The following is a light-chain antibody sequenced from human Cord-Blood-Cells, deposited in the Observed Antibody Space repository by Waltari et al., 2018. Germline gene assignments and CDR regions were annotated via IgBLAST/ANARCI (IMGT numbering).Light chain of an antibody. Sequence: IQMTQSPSSLSASVGDRGTITYRASQTISSYLNWYQQKPGKAPKLLLYAVSSLQSGVPSRVSGSGSGTDFTLTISSLQPEDFATYYCQQSYSTPLTFGGGTKVEIK. V-gene: IGKV1-39*01. J-gene: IGKJ4*01. CDR3: QQSYSTPLT. CDR1: QTISSY. CDR2: AVS.